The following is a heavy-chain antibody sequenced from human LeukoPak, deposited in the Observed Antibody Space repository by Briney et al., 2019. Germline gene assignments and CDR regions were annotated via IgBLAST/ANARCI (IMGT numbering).Heavy chain of an antibody. CDR2: IYYRGNT. CDR1: GGSISSFY. V-gene: IGHV4-59*01. CDR3: ARAAGPLAAPDF. D-gene: IGHD6-13*01. J-gene: IGHJ4*02. Sequence: SETLSLTCTVSGGSISSFYWSWIRQPPGKGLEWIGYIYYRGNTQYNPSLKSRVTISVDTYKNQFSLKLSSVTAADTAVYYCARAAGPLAAPDFWGQGTPVTVSS.